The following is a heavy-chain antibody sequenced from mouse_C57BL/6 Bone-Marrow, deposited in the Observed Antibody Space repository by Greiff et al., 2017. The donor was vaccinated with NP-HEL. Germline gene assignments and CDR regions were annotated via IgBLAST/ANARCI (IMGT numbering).Heavy chain of an antibody. V-gene: IGHV5-2*01. CDR3: ARQPSFDSYYFDY. Sequence: EVQLVESGGGLVQPGESLKLSCESYESEFPSHDMSWVRTTPEKRLELVAAINRDGGSTYSPATMERRFIISRDNTKKTLYLQMSSLRSEDTALYYCARQPSFDSYYFDYWGQGTTLTVSS. J-gene: IGHJ2*01. CDR1: ESEFPSHD. D-gene: IGHD2-13*01. CDR2: INRDGGST.